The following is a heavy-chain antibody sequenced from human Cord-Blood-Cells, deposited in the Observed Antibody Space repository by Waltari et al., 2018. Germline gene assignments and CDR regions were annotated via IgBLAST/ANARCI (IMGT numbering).Heavy chain of an antibody. Sequence: QVQLQESGPGLVKPSETLSLTCDVSGYSISSGYYWGWIRQPPGQGLEWIGSVYHSGSAYYHPSLRSRVTISRDTSKNQITLKMTSVTAADTAVYYCTRPRMIAAIRGDVDLWGRGTLVTVSS. CDR1: GYSISSGYY. J-gene: IGHJ2*01. D-gene: IGHD2-21*01. CDR2: VYHSGSA. CDR3: TRPRMIAAIRGDVDL. V-gene: IGHV4-38-2*01.